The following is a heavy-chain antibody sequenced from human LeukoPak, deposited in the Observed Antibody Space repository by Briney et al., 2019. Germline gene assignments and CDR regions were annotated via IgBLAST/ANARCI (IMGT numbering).Heavy chain of an antibody. D-gene: IGHD5-18*01. CDR1: GFSFSSSW. Sequence: PGGSLRLSCAASGFSFSSSWMTWVRQAPGDGLEWVANIKEDESEIYYVDSVKGRFTASRDNAKISLYLQMNSLRAEDTAVYYCARILTYSYGLDYWGQGILVTVSS. CDR2: IKEDESEI. V-gene: IGHV3-7*01. CDR3: ARILTYSYGLDY. J-gene: IGHJ4*02.